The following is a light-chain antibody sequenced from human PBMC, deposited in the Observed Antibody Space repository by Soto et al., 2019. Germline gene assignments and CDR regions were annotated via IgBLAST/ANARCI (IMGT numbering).Light chain of an antibody. V-gene: IGKV1-5*03. CDR1: QIINTW. CDR2: RAS. J-gene: IGKJ3*01. Sequence: DIQMTQSPSSLSASVGDRVTITCRASQIINTWLAWYQQKPGKAPKLVIYRASNLVNGVPSRFSGSGSGTEFTHTISSLQPDDFSIYYCQQYETYSGTFGPGTKVDL. CDR3: QQYETYSGT.